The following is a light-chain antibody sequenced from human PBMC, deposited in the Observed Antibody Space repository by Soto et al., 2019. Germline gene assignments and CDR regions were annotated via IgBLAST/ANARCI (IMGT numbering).Light chain of an antibody. CDR2: GTS. CDR3: QQYGTSPYT. CDR1: QSVSRSY. Sequence: EIVLTQSPGTLSLSPGERATLSCRASQSVSRSYLAWYQQKPGQPPRLLMSGTSSRAPGIPDRFSGSGSGTDFTLTISRLEPEDFAVYYCQQYGTSPYTFGQGTKLEIK. V-gene: IGKV3-20*01. J-gene: IGKJ2*01.